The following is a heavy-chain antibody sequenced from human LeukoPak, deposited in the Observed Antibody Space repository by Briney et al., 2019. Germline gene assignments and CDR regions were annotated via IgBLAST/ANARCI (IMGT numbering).Heavy chain of an antibody. CDR1: GYTFTSYG. CDR3: ARGDSSGYYYGDAFDI. J-gene: IGHJ3*02. Sequence: ASVKVSCKASGYTFTSYGISWVRQAPGQGLEWMGWISAYNGNTNYAQKLQGRVTMTTDTSTSTAYMELRSLRSDGTAVYYCARGDSSGYYYGDAFDIWGQGTMVTVSS. CDR2: ISAYNGNT. D-gene: IGHD3-22*01. V-gene: IGHV1-18*01.